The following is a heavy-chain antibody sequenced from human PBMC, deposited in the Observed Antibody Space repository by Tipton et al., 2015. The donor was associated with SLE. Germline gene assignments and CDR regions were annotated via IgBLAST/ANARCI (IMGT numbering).Heavy chain of an antibody. CDR2: IYTSGST. CDR1: GGSISSGSYY. D-gene: IGHD5-18*01. J-gene: IGHJ3*02. V-gene: IGHV4-61*09. Sequence: TLSLTCTVSGGSISSGSYYWSWIRQPAGKGLEWIGYIYTSGSTNYNPSLKSRVIISVDTSKNQFSLKLSSVTAADTAVYYCARVKPNSYHDAFDIWGQGTMVTVSS. CDR3: ARVKPNSYHDAFDI.